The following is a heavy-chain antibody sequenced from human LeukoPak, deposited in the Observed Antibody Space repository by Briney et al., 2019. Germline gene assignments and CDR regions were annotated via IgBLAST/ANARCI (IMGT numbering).Heavy chain of an antibody. CDR2: ISYDGSNK. D-gene: IGHD6-6*01. J-gene: IGHJ5*02. CDR3: ARDLSGSSSSGFDP. CDR1: GFTFSSYA. Sequence: GRSLRLSCAASGFTFSSYAMHWVRQAPGKGLEWVAVISYDGSNKYYADSVKGRFTISRDNSKNTLYLQMNSLRAEDTAVYYCARDLSGSSSSGFDPWGQGTLVTVSS. V-gene: IGHV3-30-3*01.